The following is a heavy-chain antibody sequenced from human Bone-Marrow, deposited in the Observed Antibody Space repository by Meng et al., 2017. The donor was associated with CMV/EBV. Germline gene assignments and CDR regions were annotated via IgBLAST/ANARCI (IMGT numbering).Heavy chain of an antibody. D-gene: IGHD3-10*01. CDR3: ARDSGHISPYYFDYGLDL. CDR2: ISPYKGFT. J-gene: IGHJ6*02. V-gene: IGHV1-18*01. Sequence: ASVKVSCKASGYTFPNYGISWVRQAPGQGLEWMGWISPYKGFTNYAQKFQGRVTMTTDTSTSTAYMELRSLRSDDTDVYYWARDSGHISPYYFDYGLDLWGQGTTVTVSS. CDR1: GYTFPNYG.